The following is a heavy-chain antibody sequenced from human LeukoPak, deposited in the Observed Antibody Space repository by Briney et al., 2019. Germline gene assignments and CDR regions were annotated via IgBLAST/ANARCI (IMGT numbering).Heavy chain of an antibody. D-gene: IGHD4-17*01. J-gene: IGHJ4*02. CDR1: GFTFSTYG. V-gene: IGHV3-30*02. CDR2: IRYDGGNK. CDR3: AKERRGDYDSVY. Sequence: GGSLRLSCAASGFTFSTYGMHWVRQAAGKGLEWVAFIRYDGGNKYHADSVKGRFTISRDNSKNTLFLQMNSLRDDDTAVYYCAKERRGDYDSVYWGQGTLVTVAS.